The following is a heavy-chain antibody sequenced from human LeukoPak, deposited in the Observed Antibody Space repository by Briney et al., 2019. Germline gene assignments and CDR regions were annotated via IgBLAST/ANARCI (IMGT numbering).Heavy chain of an antibody. Sequence: PSETLSLTCTVSGGSISSSSYYWGWIRQPPGKGLEWIGSIYYSGSTYYNPSLKSRVTISVGTSKNQFSLKLSSVTAADTAVYYCAAAWEGGYGDYLAFDIWGQGTMVTVSS. CDR2: IYYSGST. V-gene: IGHV4-39*01. J-gene: IGHJ3*02. D-gene: IGHD4-17*01. CDR3: AAAWEGGYGDYLAFDI. CDR1: GGSISSSSYY.